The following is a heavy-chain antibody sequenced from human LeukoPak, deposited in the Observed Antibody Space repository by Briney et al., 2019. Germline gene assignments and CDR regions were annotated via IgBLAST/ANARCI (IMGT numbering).Heavy chain of an antibody. V-gene: IGHV3-23*01. D-gene: IGHD6-13*01. CDR1: GFTFSTYG. J-gene: IGHJ3*01. Sequence: GGSLRLSCVASGFTFSTYGMSWVRQAPGKGLEWVSGISDSGGNTYYGDSVKGRFTISRDNSKNTLYLEMNSLRAEDTAMYYCATKTLSGASTWGAFDVWGQGTMVTVSS. CDR2: ISDSGGNT. CDR3: ATKTLSGASTWGAFDV.